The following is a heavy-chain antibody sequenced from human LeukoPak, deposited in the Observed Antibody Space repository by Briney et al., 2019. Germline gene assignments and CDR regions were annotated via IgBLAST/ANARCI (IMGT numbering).Heavy chain of an antibody. CDR2: IYYSGST. D-gene: IGHD2-2*01. CDR3: AREVPCSSTSCYAMGWFDP. Sequence: PSETLSLTCTVSGGSISSYYWSWIRQPPGKGLEWIGYIYYSGSTNYNPSLKSRVTISVDTSKNQFSLKLSSVTAADTAVYCCAREVPCSSTSCYAMGWFDPWGQGTLVTVSS. V-gene: IGHV4-59*01. CDR1: GGSISSYY. J-gene: IGHJ5*02.